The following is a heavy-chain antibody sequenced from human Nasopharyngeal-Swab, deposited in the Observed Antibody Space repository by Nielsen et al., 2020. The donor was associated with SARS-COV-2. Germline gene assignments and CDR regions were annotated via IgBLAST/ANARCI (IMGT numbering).Heavy chain of an antibody. CDR1: AFTFSGYW. V-gene: IGHV3-7*03. Sequence: GGSLRLSCAASAFTFSGYWMNWVRQAPGKGLEWVASIKQDGSEKYYVDSVKGRFTISRDNAKNSLYLQMNSLRVEDTAVYFCARLPRNNWRLDSWGQGILVTVSS. CDR2: IKQDGSEK. J-gene: IGHJ4*02. D-gene: IGHD1-20*01. CDR3: ARLPRNNWRLDS.